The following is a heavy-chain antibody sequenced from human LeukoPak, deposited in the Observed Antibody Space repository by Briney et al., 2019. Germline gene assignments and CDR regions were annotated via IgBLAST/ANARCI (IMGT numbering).Heavy chain of an antibody. CDR3: ARIGTYYDFWSGSWFDP. J-gene: IGHJ5*02. CDR2: INHSGST. CDR1: GGSFSGYY. D-gene: IGHD3-3*01. Sequence: SETLSLTCAVYGGSFSGYYWSWIRQPPGKGLEWIGEINHSGSTNYNPSLKSRVTISVDTSKNQFSLKLSSVTAADTAVYYCARIGTYYDFWSGSWFDPWGQGTLVIVSS. V-gene: IGHV4-34*01.